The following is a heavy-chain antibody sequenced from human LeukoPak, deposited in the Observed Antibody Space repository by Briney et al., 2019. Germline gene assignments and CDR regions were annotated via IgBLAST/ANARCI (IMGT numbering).Heavy chain of an antibody. CDR3: ARESTTATFDY. Sequence: GGSLRLSCAASGFTFSSYAMNWVRQAPGKGLEWVSATSGSSGRTYYADSVKGRFTISRDNSKNTLYLQMNSLRAEDTAVYYCARESTTATFDYWGQGTLVTVSS. J-gene: IGHJ4*02. D-gene: IGHD4-17*01. V-gene: IGHV3-23*01. CDR2: TSGSSGRT. CDR1: GFTFSSYA.